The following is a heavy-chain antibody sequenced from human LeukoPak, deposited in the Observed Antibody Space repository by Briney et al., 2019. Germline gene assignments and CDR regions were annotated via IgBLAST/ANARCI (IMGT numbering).Heavy chain of an antibody. CDR2: IKKDGSEK. J-gene: IGHJ4*02. D-gene: IGHD3-16*01. Sequence: GGSLRLSCAASGFTFSSYWMSWVRQAPGKGLEWVANIKKDGSEKFYVDSVKGRFTISRDNAKNSLYLQMSSLRAEDTAVYYCARRGYHDYSGFDYWGQGTLVTVSS. CDR1: GFTFSSYW. CDR3: ARRGYHDYSGFDY. V-gene: IGHV3-7*01.